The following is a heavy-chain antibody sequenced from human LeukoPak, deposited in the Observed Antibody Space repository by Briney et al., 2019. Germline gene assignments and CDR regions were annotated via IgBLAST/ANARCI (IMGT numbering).Heavy chain of an antibody. CDR2: ISGSGGST. CDR1: GFTFSSYA. D-gene: IGHD6-19*01. V-gene: IGHV3-23*01. J-gene: IGHJ4*02. CDR3: ARGIAVAGAFGY. Sequence: GGSLRLSCAASGFTFSSYAMSWVRQAPGKGLEWVSAISGSGGSTYYADSVMGRFTISRDNSKNTLYLQMNSLRAEDTAVYYCARGIAVAGAFGYWGQGTLVTVSS.